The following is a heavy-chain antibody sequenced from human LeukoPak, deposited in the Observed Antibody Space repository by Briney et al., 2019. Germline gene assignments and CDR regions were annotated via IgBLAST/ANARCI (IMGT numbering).Heavy chain of an antibody. Sequence: GESLKISCKGSGYSFTSYWIGWVRQMPGKGLEWMGIIYPGDSDTRYSPSFQGQVTISADKSISTAYLQWSSLKASDTTMYYCARRYRSSGWFDAFDIWGQGTMVTVSS. CDR1: GYSFTSYW. CDR3: ARRYRSSGWFDAFDI. J-gene: IGHJ3*02. V-gene: IGHV5-51*01. CDR2: IYPGDSDT. D-gene: IGHD6-19*01.